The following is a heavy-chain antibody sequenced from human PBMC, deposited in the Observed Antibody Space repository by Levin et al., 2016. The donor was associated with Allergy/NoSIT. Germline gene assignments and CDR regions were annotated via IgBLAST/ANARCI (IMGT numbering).Heavy chain of an antibody. V-gene: IGHV3-21*01. CDR2: ISSSSSYI. D-gene: IGHD6-19*01. J-gene: IGHJ4*02. CDR3: ARFSGHVTRIDY. CDR1: GFTFSSYS. Sequence: GESLKISCAASGFTFSSYSMNWVRQAPGKGLEWVSSISSSSSYIYYADSVKGRFTISRDNAKNSLYLQMNSLRAEDTAVYYCARFSGHVTRIDYWGQGTLVTVSS.